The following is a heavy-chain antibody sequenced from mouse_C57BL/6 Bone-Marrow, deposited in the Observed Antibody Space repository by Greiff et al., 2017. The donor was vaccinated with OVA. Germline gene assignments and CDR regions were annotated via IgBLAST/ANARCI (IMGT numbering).Heavy chain of an antibody. J-gene: IGHJ1*03. V-gene: IGHV5-9-1*02. D-gene: IGHD1-1*01. CDR2: ISSGGDYI. Sequence: VESGEGLVKPGGSLKLSCAASGFTFSSYAMSWVRQTPEKRLEWVAYISSGGDYIYYADTVKGRFTISRDNARNTLYLQMSSLKSEDTAMYYCTRDYYGSSGWYFDVWGTGTTVTVSS. CDR3: TRDYYGSSGWYFDV. CDR1: GFTFSSYA.